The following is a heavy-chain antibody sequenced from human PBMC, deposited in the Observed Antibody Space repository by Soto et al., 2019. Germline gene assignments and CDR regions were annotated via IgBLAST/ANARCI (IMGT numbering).Heavy chain of an antibody. CDR2: TRNKASSYTT. J-gene: IGHJ4*02. CDR1: GFSFSDYY. Sequence: EVQLVESGGGLVQPGGSLRLSCAASGFSFSDYYINWVRQAXGKGLEWVGRTRNKASSYTTDYAAFVKGRFTISRDDSXXXXXXXXXXXXXXXXXXXXXXXXGSSSGPDYEYWGQGTLVTVSS. D-gene: IGHD3-22*01. CDR3: XXXGSSSGPDYEY. V-gene: IGHV3-72*01.